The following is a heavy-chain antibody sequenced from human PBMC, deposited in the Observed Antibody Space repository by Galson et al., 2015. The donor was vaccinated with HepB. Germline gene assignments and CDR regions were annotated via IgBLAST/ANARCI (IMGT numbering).Heavy chain of an antibody. CDR3: AKDRSLLDSSGSYDDFDY. CDR1: GFTFSSYA. J-gene: IGHJ4*02. Sequence: SLRLSCAASGFTFSSYAMHWVRQAPGKGLEWVSALTAGGGTTYYADSVKGRFTISRDNAKNTLYLQMNSLRAEDTAVYYCAKDRSLLDSSGSYDDFDYLGQGTLVTVSS. V-gene: IGHV3-23*01. CDR2: LTAGGGTT. D-gene: IGHD3-22*01.